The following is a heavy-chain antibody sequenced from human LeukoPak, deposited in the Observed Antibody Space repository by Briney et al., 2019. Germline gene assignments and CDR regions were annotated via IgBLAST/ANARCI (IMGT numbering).Heavy chain of an antibody. CDR2: ISNSGSTK. Sequence: GGSLRLSCAASGFTFSDYYMSWIRQAPGKGLEWVSYISNSGSTKYYADSVKGRFTISRDNAKNSLYLQMNSLRAEDTAVYYCARSRPLRYYGAMDVWGKGTTVTISS. D-gene: IGHD3-10*01. V-gene: IGHV3-11*01. J-gene: IGHJ6*03. CDR3: ARSRPLRYYGAMDV. CDR1: GFTFSDYY.